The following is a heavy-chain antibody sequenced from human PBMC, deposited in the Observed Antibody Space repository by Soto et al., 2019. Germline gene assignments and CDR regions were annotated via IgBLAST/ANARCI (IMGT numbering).Heavy chain of an antibody. CDR1: GGSFRSNNW. CDR2: IHHREST. Sequence: PXATLSLSFAVSGGSFRSNNWWVWVRQPPGKGLEWIGEIHHRESTNLNPSLKSRVTISVDRSKNEFSLKVKSVTAADTAVYYCGCRVEDISYDYYGMDVWGQGTTVTVSS. CDR3: GCRVEDISYDYYGMDV. V-gene: IGHV4-4*02. J-gene: IGHJ6*02. D-gene: IGHD2-15*01.